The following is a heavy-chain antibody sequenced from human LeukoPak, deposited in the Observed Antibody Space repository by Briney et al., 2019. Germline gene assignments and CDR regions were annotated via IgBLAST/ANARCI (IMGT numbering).Heavy chain of an antibody. CDR1: GSTFSDYH. V-gene: IGHV3-11*01. J-gene: IGHJ4*02. CDR3: ASGRDITVAGLGGYFDF. D-gene: IGHD6-19*01. CDR2: ISPGGGSI. Sequence: GGSLRLSCAASGSTFSDYHMNWIRQAPGKGLEWVSYISPGGGSIYLADSVKGRFTISWDNAKNSLFLQMNSLTAEDTAVYYCASGRDITVAGLGGYFDFWGQGTLVTVSS.